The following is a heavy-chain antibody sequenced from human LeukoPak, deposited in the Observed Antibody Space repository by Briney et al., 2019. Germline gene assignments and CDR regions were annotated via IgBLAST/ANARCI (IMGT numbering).Heavy chain of an antibody. D-gene: IGHD3-10*01. J-gene: IGHJ5*02. CDR1: GGSISSYY. V-gene: IGHV4-59*01. CDR2: IYYSGST. CDR3: ARTITMDSFDP. Sequence: SETLSLTCTVSGGSISSYYRSWIRQPPGKGLEWIGYIYYSGSTNYNPSLKSRVTISVDTSKNQFSLKLSSVTAADTAVYYCARTITMDSFDPWGQGTLVTVSS.